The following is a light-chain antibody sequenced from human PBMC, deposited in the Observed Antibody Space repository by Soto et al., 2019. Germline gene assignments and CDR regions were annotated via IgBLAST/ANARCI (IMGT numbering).Light chain of an antibody. V-gene: IGKV3-20*01. J-gene: IGKJ1*01. CDR3: QQYDSSPKT. CDR2: GAS. Sequence: IVFTPAPGPLALSPGERATLPCRASQSVSSSYLAWYQQKPGQAPRLLIYGASSRATGIPDGFSGSGSGTDFTLTISRLEPEDFAVYYCQQYDSSPKTFGQGTKVDIK. CDR1: QSVSSSY.